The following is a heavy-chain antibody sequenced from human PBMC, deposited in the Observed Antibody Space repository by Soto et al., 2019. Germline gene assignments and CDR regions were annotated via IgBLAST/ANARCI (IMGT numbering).Heavy chain of an antibody. CDR2: IYYSGST. Sequence: LSLTCTVSGGSISSYYWSWIRQPPGKGLEWIGYIYYSGSTNYNPSLKSRVTISVDTSKNQFSLKLSSVTAADTAVYYCARNNEYSYGSRKMFDYWGQGTLVTVSS. J-gene: IGHJ4*02. CDR1: GGSISSYY. V-gene: IGHV4-59*01. CDR3: ARNNEYSYGSRKMFDY. D-gene: IGHD5-18*01.